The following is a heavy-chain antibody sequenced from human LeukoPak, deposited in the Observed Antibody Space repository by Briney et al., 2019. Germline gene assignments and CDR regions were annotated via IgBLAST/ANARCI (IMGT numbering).Heavy chain of an antibody. CDR2: IYYSGST. CDR1: GGSVSSYY. Sequence: PSETLSLTCTVSGGSVSSYYWGWIRQPPGKGLEWIGSIYYSGSTYYNPSLKSRVTISVDTSKNQFSLKLSSVTAADTAVYYCARHPRYYYYMDVWGKGTTVTISS. J-gene: IGHJ6*03. CDR3: ARHPRYYYYMDV. V-gene: IGHV4-39*01.